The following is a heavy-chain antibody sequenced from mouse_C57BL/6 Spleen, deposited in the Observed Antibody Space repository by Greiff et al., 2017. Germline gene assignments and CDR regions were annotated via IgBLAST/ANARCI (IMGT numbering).Heavy chain of an antibody. Sequence: EVKLVESGGGLVKPGGSLKLSCAASGFTFSSYTMSWVRQTPEKRLEWVATLSGGGGNTYYPDSVKGRFTISRDNAKNTLYLQMSSLRSEDTALYYCARHEEVVGLPYYAMDYWGQGTSVTVSS. CDR3: ARHEEVVGLPYYAMDY. D-gene: IGHD2-4*01. CDR2: LSGGGGNT. J-gene: IGHJ4*01. V-gene: IGHV5-9*01. CDR1: GFTFSSYT.